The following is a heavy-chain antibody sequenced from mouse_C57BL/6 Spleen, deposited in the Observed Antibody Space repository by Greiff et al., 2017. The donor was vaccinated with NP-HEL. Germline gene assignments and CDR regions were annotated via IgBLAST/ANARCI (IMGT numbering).Heavy chain of an antibody. CDR2: IYPGDGDT. CDR1: GYAFSSYW. D-gene: IGHD1-1*02. CDR3: ARERGLWSYYFDY. J-gene: IGHJ2*01. Sequence: QVQLQQSGAELVKPGASVKISCKASGYAFSSYWMNWVKQRPGKGLEWIGQIYPGDGDTNYNGKFKGKATLTADKSSSTAYMQLSSLTSEDSAVYFCARERGLWSYYFDYWGQGTTLTVSS. V-gene: IGHV1-80*01.